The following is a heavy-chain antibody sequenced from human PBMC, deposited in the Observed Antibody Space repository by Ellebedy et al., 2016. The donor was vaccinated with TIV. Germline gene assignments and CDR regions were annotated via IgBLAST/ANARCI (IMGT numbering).Heavy chain of an antibody. V-gene: IGHV4-4*07. J-gene: IGHJ4*02. CDR1: GGSISNYY. Sequence: VSGGSISNYYWSWIRQPAGKGLEWIGRIYSSGSINYNPSLKSRVTMTLGTSKSQFSLRLSSVTAADTAVYYCARSGGWYTPYDYWGQGTLATVSS. CDR2: IYSSGSI. CDR3: ARSGGWYTPYDY. D-gene: IGHD6-19*01.